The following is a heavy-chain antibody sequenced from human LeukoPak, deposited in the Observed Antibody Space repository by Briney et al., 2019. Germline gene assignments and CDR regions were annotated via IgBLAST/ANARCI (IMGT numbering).Heavy chain of an antibody. CDR1: GFTFSSYA. D-gene: IGHD3-22*01. CDR2: ISSNGGST. Sequence: PGGSLRLPCSASGFTFSSYAMHWVRQAPGKGLEYVSAISSNGGSTYYADSVKGRFTISRDNSKNTLYLQMSSLRAEDTAVYYCVKGTRWYYYDSSDYWGQGTLVTVSS. V-gene: IGHV3-64D*06. CDR3: VKGTRWYYYDSSDY. J-gene: IGHJ4*02.